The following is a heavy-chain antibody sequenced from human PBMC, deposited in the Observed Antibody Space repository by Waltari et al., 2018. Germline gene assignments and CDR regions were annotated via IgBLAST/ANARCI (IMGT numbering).Heavy chain of an antibody. D-gene: IGHD5-18*01. Sequence: QVHLQESGPGLVRPSQTLSLTCNVPGASISSGTYYWNWIRQPAGKGPEWIGRIHISGSTNYSPSLKSRVTISVDTSNNQFSLKLTSVTAADTAVYYCARGIAKGGYGAVDYWGQGRLVTVSS. CDR1: GASISSGTYY. CDR2: IHISGST. V-gene: IGHV4-61*02. CDR3: ARGIAKGGYGAVDY. J-gene: IGHJ4*02.